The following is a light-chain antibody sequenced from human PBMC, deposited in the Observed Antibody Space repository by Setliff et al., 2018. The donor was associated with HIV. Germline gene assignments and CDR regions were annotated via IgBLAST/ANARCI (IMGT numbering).Light chain of an antibody. V-gene: IGLV2-23*02. J-gene: IGLJ1*01. CDR2: EVS. CDR3: CSYAGSSTYV. CDR1: SSDVGSYNL. Sequence: QSVLTQPASVSGSPGQSITLSCTGTSSDVGSYNLVSWYQHHPGKAPKLIIYEVSKRPSGVSNRFSGSKSGNTASLTISGLQAEDEADYYCCSYAGSSTYVFGTGTKVTVL.